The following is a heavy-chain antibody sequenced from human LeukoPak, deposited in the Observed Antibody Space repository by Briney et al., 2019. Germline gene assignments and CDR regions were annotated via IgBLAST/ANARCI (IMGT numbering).Heavy chain of an antibody. CDR2: ISSSSSYI. D-gene: IGHD6-19*01. J-gene: IGHJ5*02. Sequence: GGSLRLSCAASGFTFSSYSMNWVRQAPGKGLEWVSSISSSSSYIYYADSVKGRFTISRDNAKNPLYPQMNSLRAEDTAVYYCARDPSSGWYLKGWFDPWGQGTLVTVSS. V-gene: IGHV3-21*01. CDR3: ARDPSSGWYLKGWFDP. CDR1: GFTFSSYS.